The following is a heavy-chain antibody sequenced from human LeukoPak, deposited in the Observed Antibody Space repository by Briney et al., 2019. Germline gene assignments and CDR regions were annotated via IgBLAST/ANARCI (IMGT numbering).Heavy chain of an antibody. D-gene: IGHD5-12*01. CDR2: INHSGST. V-gene: IGHV4-34*01. Sequence: SETLSLTCAVYGGSFSGYYWSWIRRPPGKGLEWIGEINHSGSTNYNPSLKSRVTISVDTSKNQFSLKLSSVTAADTAVYYCARQIRWWLRGWFDPWGQGTLVTVSS. J-gene: IGHJ5*02. CDR3: ARQIRWWLRGWFDP. CDR1: GGSFSGYY.